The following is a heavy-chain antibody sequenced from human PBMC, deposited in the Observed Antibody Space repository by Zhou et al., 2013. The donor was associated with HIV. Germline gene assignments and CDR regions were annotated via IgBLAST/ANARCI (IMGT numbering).Heavy chain of an antibody. D-gene: IGHD3-22*01. CDR3: ARGIPYYYDSSGYSSTPYYFDY. CDR2: IIPIFGTT. J-gene: IGHJ4*02. Sequence: VQLVQSGAEVKKPGSSVKVSCKASGGTFSSYGISWVRQAPGQGLEWMGGIIPIFGTTNYAQKFQGRVTITTDESTSTAYMELSSLRSEDTAVYYCARGIPYYYDSSGYSSTPYYFDYWGQGTLVTVSS. V-gene: IGHV1-69*01. CDR1: GGTFSSYG.